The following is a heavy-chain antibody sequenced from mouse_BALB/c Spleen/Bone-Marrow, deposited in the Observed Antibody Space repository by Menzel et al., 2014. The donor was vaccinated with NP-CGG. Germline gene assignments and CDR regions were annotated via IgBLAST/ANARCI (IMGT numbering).Heavy chain of an antibody. Sequence: QVQLQQSGPSLVQPSQSLSITCTVSGFSLTSYGVHWVRQSPGKGLEWLGVIWRGGSTDYNAAFMSRLSITKDNSKSXVFFKMNSPQADDTAIYYCAKRGNYGYFDYWGQGTTLTVSS. CDR2: IWRGGST. J-gene: IGHJ2*01. V-gene: IGHV2-5-1*01. CDR3: AKRGNYGYFDY. D-gene: IGHD2-1*01. CDR1: GFSLTSYG.